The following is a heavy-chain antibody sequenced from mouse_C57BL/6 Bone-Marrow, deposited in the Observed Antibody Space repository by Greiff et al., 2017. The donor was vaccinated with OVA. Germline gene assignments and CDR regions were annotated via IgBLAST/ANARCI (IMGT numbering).Heavy chain of an antibody. D-gene: IGHD1-1*01. V-gene: IGHV1-82*01. Sequence: VQLQQSGPELVKPGASVKISCKASGYAFSSSWMNWVKQRPGKGLEWIGRIYPGDGDTNYNGKFKGKATLTADKSSSTAYMQLSSLTSEDSAVYFCARDGSSYPHFFDYWGQGTTLTVSS. CDR2: IYPGDGDT. CDR1: GYAFSSSW. J-gene: IGHJ2*01. CDR3: ARDGSSYPHFFDY.